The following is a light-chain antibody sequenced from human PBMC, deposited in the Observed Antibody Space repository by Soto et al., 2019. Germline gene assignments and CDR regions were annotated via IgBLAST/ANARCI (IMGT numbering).Light chain of an antibody. CDR3: RSYTTSHTRI. CDR1: SSDVGDYNY. Sequence: QSVLTQPASVSGSPGQSITISCTGTSSDVGDYNYVSWYQQHPGKAPKLMIYDVSNRPSGVSNRFSGSKSGNTASLTISGLQAEDETDYYCRSYTTSHTRIFGGGTKLTVL. V-gene: IGLV2-14*03. J-gene: IGLJ2*01. CDR2: DVS.